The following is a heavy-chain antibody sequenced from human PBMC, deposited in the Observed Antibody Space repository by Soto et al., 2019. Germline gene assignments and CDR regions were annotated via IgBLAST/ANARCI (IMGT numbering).Heavy chain of an antibody. CDR1: GFTFSNFG. Sequence: EVQLVESGGGLVQPGGSQRLSCEASGFTFSNFGVNWVRQAPGKGLEWVSHISSSSTTIYYAESVKGRFTISRDNAKNSLYLQMSSLRGEATAVYYCATSFITTFGTTAWGQGTLVTVSS. J-gene: IGHJ4*02. D-gene: IGHD1-1*01. CDR3: ATSFITTFGTTA. V-gene: IGHV3-48*01. CDR2: ISSSSTTI.